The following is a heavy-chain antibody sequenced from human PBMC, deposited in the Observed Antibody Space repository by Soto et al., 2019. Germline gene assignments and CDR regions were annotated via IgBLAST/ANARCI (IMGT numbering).Heavy chain of an antibody. CDR1: GDSVSSKSGA. Sequence: SQSLSLTCAISGDSVSSKSGAWNWISQSPSRGLEWLGRTYYRSKWYNDYAVSVTSRITINPDTSKNQFSLQLNSVTPEDTAVYYCARQRTRCFHFRGQAPLVTLSS. J-gene: IGHJ4*02. D-gene: IGHD6-25*01. CDR2: TYYRSKWYN. V-gene: IGHV6-1*01. CDR3: ARQRTRCFHF.